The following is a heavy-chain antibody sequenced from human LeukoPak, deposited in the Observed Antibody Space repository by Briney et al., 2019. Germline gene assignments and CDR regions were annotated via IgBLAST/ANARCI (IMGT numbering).Heavy chain of an antibody. J-gene: IGHJ5*02. Sequence: GVLLLSCAASGVFLNNNGMNWVRQAPGKGREGGSSIISTSTYIYYADSARGRFTISRDTSRNSLYLQMNSLGAEDTAVYYCARNPVRISGGGPHWFDPWGQGTLVTVSS. CDR3: ARNPVRISGGGPHWFDP. V-gene: IGHV3-21*01. D-gene: IGHD1-14*01. CDR1: GVFLNNNG. CDR2: IISTSTYI.